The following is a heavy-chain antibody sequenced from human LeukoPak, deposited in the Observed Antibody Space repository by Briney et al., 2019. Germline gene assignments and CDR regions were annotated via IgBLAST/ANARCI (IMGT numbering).Heavy chain of an antibody. CDR2: ISDTGATT. CDR3: AKDTSIGRYCTNGVCSAFDY. Sequence: GGSLRLSCAGSGFTFSSYAMSWVRQAPGKGLEWVSAISDTGATTYDADSVKGRFTISRDNSRSTLYLQMNSLRAEDSALYYCAKDTSIGRYCTNGVCSAFDYWGQGTLVTVSS. V-gene: IGHV3-23*01. D-gene: IGHD2-8*01. J-gene: IGHJ4*02. CDR1: GFTFSSYA.